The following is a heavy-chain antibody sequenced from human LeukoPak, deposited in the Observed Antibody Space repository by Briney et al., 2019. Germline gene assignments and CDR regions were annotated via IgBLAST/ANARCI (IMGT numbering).Heavy chain of an antibody. Sequence: PSETLSLTCAVSGYSINNGYYWGWVRQSPGKGLEWIGSFYQSGHTYYNPALKSRVAISSNTSKNQFFLRLTSVTAADTAVYYCPREKGNSWPGVGPKWSDPWGQGIVVTVSS. J-gene: IGHJ5*02. CDR2: FYQSGHT. CDR1: GYSINNGYY. CDR3: PREKGNSWPGVGPKWSDP. V-gene: IGHV4-38-2*02. D-gene: IGHD1-26*01.